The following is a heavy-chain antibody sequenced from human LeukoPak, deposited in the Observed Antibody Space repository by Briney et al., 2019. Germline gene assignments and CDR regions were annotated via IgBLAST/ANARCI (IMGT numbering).Heavy chain of an antibody. CDR1: GYSISSGYS. V-gene: IGHV4-38-2*02. J-gene: IGHJ6*03. D-gene: IGHD3-10*01. CDR2: IYHGGNT. Sequence: SETLSLTCTVSGYSISSGYSWGCIRQPPGKGLEWIGTIYHGGNTYYNPSLKSRVTISLDTSKNQFSLRLSSVTAADTAVYYCAREGSYMDVWGKGTTVTVSS. CDR3: AREGSYMDV.